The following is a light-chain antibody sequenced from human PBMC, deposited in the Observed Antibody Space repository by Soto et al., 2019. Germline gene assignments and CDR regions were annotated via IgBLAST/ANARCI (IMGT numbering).Light chain of an antibody. CDR2: DVS. CDR1: SSDVGAYNY. V-gene: IGLV2-14*01. J-gene: IGLJ3*02. Sequence: QSALTQPASVSGSPGQSITISCTGTSSDVGAYNYVSWYQQHPGEAPKLMIYDVSNRPSGVSNRFSGSKSGNTASLTISGLQAEDEADYYCSSSASSGTLVFGGGTKVTVL. CDR3: SSSASSGTLV.